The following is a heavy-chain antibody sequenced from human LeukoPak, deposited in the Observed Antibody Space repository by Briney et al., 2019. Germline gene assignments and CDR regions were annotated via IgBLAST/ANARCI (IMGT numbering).Heavy chain of an antibody. CDR3: AVRQFGSSGTRAFDY. Sequence: PGGSLRLSCAASGFTLSSYAMSWVRQAPGKGLEWVSAISGSGATTYYAASVKGRFTVSRDNSKNTLYLQMNSLRAEDTAVYYCAVRQFGSSGTRAFDYWGQGTLVTVSS. D-gene: IGHD5-18*01. CDR2: ISGSGATT. J-gene: IGHJ4*02. CDR1: GFTLSSYA. V-gene: IGHV3-23*01.